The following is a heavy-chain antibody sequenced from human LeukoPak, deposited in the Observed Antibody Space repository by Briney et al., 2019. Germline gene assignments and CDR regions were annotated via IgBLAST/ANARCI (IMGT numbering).Heavy chain of an antibody. V-gene: IGHV4-39*01. CDR2: IYYSGST. CDR1: GGSISSSSYY. D-gene: IGHD3-22*01. J-gene: IGHJ4*02. CDR3: ARGSGYYYVDFDY. Sequence: SETLSLTCTVSGGSISSSSYYWGWIRQPPGKGLEWIGSIYYSGSTYYNPSLKSRVSISVDTSKNQFSLKLSSVTAADTALYYCARGSGYYYVDFDYWGQGTLVTAS.